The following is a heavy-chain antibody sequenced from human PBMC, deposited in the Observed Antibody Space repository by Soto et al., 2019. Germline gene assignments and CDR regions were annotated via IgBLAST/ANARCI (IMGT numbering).Heavy chain of an antibody. D-gene: IGHD2-2*01. CDR3: AREAICSSTSCPYYMDV. V-gene: IGHV3-7*01. CDR2: IKQDGSEK. Sequence: GESLKISCAASGFTFSSYWMSWVRQAPGKGLEWVANIKQDGSEKYYVDSVKGRFTISRDNAKNSLYLQMNSLRAEDTAVYYCAREAICSSTSCPYYMDVWGKGTTVTVSS. J-gene: IGHJ6*03. CDR1: GFTFSSYW.